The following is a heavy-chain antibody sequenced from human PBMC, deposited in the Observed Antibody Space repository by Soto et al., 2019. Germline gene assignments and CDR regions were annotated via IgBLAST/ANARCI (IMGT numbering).Heavy chain of an antibody. Sequence: GGSLRLSCAASGFTFSLYSMIWVRQAPGKGLEWVASITSSSSYIYYEDSLKGRFTISRDNAKNSLFLQLDSLRAEDTAVYFCVRARSTDSRPDYWGQETLVTVSS. CDR2: ITSSSSYI. D-gene: IGHD3-22*01. CDR3: VRARSTDSRPDY. CDR1: GFTFSLYS. J-gene: IGHJ4*02. V-gene: IGHV3-21*01.